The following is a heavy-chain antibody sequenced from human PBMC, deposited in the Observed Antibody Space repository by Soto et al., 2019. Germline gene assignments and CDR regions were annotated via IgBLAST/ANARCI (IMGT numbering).Heavy chain of an antibody. D-gene: IGHD1-20*01. CDR1: GFTFSSYA. V-gene: IGHV3-23*01. J-gene: IGHJ3*01. CDR3: LRRAITATTSWGAFDV. CDR2: VSPGGDVS. Sequence: GGSLRLSCAASGFTFSSYAMSWVRQAPGKGLEWVSTVSPGGDVSHYTDSAKSRFTISRDNSRRTLHLQMDFLRAEDAAVYFCLRRAITATTSWGAFDVWGQGTVVTVSS.